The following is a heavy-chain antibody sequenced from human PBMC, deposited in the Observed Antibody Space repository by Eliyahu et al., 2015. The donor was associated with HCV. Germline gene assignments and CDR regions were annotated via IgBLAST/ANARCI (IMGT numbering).Heavy chain of an antibody. CDR2: IYSGGST. CDR3: ARDAEEWELLGAFDI. Sequence: EVQLVESGGGLVQPGGSLRLSCAASGFTVSSNYMSWVRQAPGKGLEWVSVIYSGGSTYYADSVKGRFTISRDNSKNTLYLQMNSLRAEDTAVYYCARDAEEWELLGAFDIWGQGTMVTVSS. V-gene: IGHV3-66*01. D-gene: IGHD1-26*01. J-gene: IGHJ3*02. CDR1: GFTVSSNY.